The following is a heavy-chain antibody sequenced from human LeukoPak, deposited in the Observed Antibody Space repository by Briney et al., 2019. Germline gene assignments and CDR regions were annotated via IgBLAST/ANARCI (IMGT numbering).Heavy chain of an antibody. Sequence: PGGSLRLSCAASGFTFSSYSMNWVRQAPGKGLEWVSVIYSGGSTYYADSVKGRFTISRDNSKNTLYLQMNSLRAEDTAVYYCARVDYYGSGSYPLDYWGQGTLVTVSS. CDR1: GFTFSSYS. CDR3: ARVDYYGSGSYPLDY. D-gene: IGHD3-10*01. V-gene: IGHV3-66*01. CDR2: IYSGGST. J-gene: IGHJ4*02.